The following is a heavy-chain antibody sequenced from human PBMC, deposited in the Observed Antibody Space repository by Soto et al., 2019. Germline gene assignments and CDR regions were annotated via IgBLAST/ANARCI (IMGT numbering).Heavy chain of an antibody. CDR2: ISGTGRTI. CDR3: ARSYSSGWEFDY. Sequence: PGGSLRLSCAASGFTFSSYAMSWARQAPGKGLEWVSAISGTGRTIYYADSVKGRFTVSRDNAQNSLSLKLNSLRVEDTAVYYCARSYSSGWEFDYWGQGTQVTVSS. CDR1: GFTFSSYA. J-gene: IGHJ4*02. V-gene: IGHV3-23*01. D-gene: IGHD6-19*01.